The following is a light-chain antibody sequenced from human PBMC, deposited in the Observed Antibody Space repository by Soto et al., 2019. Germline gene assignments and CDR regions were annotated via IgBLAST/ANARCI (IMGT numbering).Light chain of an antibody. CDR3: QQFIDGWT. V-gene: IGKV1-5*01. J-gene: IGKJ1*01. CDR2: DAS. CDR1: QSINNR. Sequence: IQMTQSPSTLSGSIGDRVTITFRASQSINNRLAWYQQMPGKAPNLLIYDASSLESGVPSRFRGSGSETEFTLTISGLQPDDFATYYCQQFIDGWTFGQGTMV.